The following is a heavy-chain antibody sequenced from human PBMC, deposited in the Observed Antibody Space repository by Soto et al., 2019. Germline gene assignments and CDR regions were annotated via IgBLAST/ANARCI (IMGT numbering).Heavy chain of an antibody. J-gene: IGHJ6*03. CDR2: IDWDDDK. D-gene: IGHD4-4*01. Sequence: SGPTLVNPTQTLTLTCTFSGFSLSTSGMCVSWIRQPPGKALEWLARIDWDDDKYYSTSLKTRLTISKDTSKNQVVLTMTNMDPVDTATYYCARILSGYSNYRSNYYYMDVWGKGTTVTVSS. CDR3: ARILSGYSNYRSNYYYMDV. V-gene: IGHV2-70*11. CDR1: GFSLSTSGMC.